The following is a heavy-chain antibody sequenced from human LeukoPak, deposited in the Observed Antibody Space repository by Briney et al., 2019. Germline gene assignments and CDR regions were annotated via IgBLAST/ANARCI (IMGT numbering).Heavy chain of an antibody. CDR1: GYTFTGYY. V-gene: IGHV1-2*02. CDR3: ARILTTVTTEGYFDY. D-gene: IGHD4-11*01. Sequence: GASVKVSCKASGYTFTGYYMHWVRQAPGQGLAWMGWINPNSGGTNYAQKFQGRVTMTRDTSISTAYMELSRLRSDDTAVYYCARILTTVTTEGYFDYWGQGTLVTVSS. CDR2: INPNSGGT. J-gene: IGHJ4*02.